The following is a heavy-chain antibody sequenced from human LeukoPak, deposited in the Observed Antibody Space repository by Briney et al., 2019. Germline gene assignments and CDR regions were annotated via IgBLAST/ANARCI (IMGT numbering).Heavy chain of an antibody. CDR1: GYSLTSYW. D-gene: IGHD2-2*01. J-gene: IGHJ4*02. CDR2: IYPGDSDT. CDR3: ASPPTRECSSIRCPLSY. V-gene: IGHV5-51*01. Sequence: GEPLKIPRKGSGYSLTSYWIAWVRQMPGKSLEWKGIIYPGDSDTRYSPSFQGQVTISVDKSVSAAYLQWSSLKASDTAMYYCASPPTRECSSIRCPLSYWGQGTLVTVSS.